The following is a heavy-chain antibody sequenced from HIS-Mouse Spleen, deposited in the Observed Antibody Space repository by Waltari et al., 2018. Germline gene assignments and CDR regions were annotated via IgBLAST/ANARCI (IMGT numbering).Heavy chain of an antibody. J-gene: IGHJ4*02. D-gene: IGHD1-26*01. CDR2: INSDGSST. V-gene: IGHV3-74*01. CDR3: AREPGKNYFDY. CDR1: GFPFSSYW. Sequence: EVQLVESGGGLVQPGGSLRLSCAASGFPFSSYWMHWVRQAQGKRLGGVSRINSDGSSTSYAASVKGRFTISRDNAKNTLYLQMNSLRAEDTAVYYCAREPGKNYFDYWGQGTLVTVSS.